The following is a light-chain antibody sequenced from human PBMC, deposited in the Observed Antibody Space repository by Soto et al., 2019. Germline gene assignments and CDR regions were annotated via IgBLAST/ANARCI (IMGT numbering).Light chain of an antibody. Sequence: DIQMTQSPSSVSASVGDRVSITCRASQGISNWLAWYQQKPGRAPKLLIYTGSSLQSGVPSRFSGTGSGTDFTLTISSLQPEDVATYYWPQANSFPLTFGGGTKVEIK. J-gene: IGKJ4*01. CDR1: QGISNW. V-gene: IGKV1-12*01. CDR2: TGS. CDR3: PQANSFPLT.